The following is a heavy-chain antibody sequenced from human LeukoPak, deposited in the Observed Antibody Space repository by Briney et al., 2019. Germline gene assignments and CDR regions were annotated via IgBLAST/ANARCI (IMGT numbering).Heavy chain of an antibody. J-gene: IGHJ5*02. D-gene: IGHD3-9*01. CDR1: GFTFSSYA. CDR2: ISGSGGST. V-gene: IGHV3-23*01. CDR3: AKGGYDILTGYTPLFTT. Sequence: GGSLRLSCAASGFTFSSYAMSWVRQAPGKGLEWVSAISGSGGSTYYADSVKGRFTISRDNFKNTLYLQMNSLRAEDTAVYYCAKGGYDILTGYTPLFTTLGQGTLVTVSS.